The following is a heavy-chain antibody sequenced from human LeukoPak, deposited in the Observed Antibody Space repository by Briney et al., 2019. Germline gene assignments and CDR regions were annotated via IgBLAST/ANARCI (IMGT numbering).Heavy chain of an antibody. D-gene: IGHD6-13*01. CDR3: ARDWGAAADDAFDI. J-gene: IGHJ3*02. CDR1: GFTFSSYA. Sequence: GRSLRLSCAASGFTFSSYAMHWVRQAPGKGLEWVAVISYDGSNKYYADSVKGRFTISRDNAKDSLHLQMNSLGAEDTAVYYCARDWGAAADDAFDIWGQGTMVTVSS. CDR2: ISYDGSNK. V-gene: IGHV3-30*04.